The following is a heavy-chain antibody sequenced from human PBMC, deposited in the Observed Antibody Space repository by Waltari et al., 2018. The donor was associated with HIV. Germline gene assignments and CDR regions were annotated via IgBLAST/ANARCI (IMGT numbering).Heavy chain of an antibody. CDR3: ARSAGTNDYYYYYYMDV. Sequence: QITLKESGPSLVKPTQTLPLTCTFSGFSLTTSAVGVGWIRQPPGKALEWLALIYWDDDKRYSPSLRSRLTITKDTSKNQVVLTMTNMDPVDTATYYCARSAGTNDYYYYYYMDVWGKGTTVTVSS. CDR2: IYWDDDK. V-gene: IGHV2-5*02. D-gene: IGHD1-7*01. J-gene: IGHJ6*03. CDR1: GFSLTTSAVG.